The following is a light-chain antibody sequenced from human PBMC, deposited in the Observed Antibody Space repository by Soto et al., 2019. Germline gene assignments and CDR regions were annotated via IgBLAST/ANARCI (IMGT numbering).Light chain of an antibody. CDR1: SSNIGSNT. V-gene: IGLV1-44*01. CDR2: SNN. CDR3: AAWDDSLNGYV. J-gene: IGLJ1*01. Sequence: QSLLTQPPSASGTPGQRVTISCSGSSSNIGSNTVNWYQQLPGTAPKLLIYSNNQRPSGVPDRFSGSKSGTSASLAISGLQSEDEADYYCAAWDDSLNGYVFGNGTKVTV.